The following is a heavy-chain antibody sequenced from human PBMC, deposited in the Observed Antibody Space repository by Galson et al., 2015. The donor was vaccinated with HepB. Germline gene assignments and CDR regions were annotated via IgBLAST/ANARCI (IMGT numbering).Heavy chain of an antibody. J-gene: IGHJ5*02. CDR1: GFTFSSYS. V-gene: IGHV3-21*01. CDR3: ARGRIMVYAICGWFDP. Sequence: SLRLSCAASGFTFSSYSMNWVRQAPGKGLEWVSSISSSSSYIYYADSVKGRFTISRDNAKNSLYLQMNSLRAEDTAVYYCARGRIMVYAICGWFDPWGQGTLVTVSS. D-gene: IGHD2-8*01. CDR2: ISSSSSYI.